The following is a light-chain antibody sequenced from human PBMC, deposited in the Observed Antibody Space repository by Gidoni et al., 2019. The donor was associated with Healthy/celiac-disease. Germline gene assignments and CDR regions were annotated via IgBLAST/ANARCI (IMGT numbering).Light chain of an antibody. CDR1: SSDVGGYNY. J-gene: IGLJ1*01. CDR2: EVS. V-gene: IGLV2-14*01. Sequence: QSALQQPASVSGSPGPSITISCTGTSSDVGGYNYVSWYQQHPGKAPKLMIYEVSNRPSGVSNRFSGSKSGNTASLTISGLQAEDEVDYYCSSYTSSSTLVFGTGTKVTVL. CDR3: SSYTSSSTLV.